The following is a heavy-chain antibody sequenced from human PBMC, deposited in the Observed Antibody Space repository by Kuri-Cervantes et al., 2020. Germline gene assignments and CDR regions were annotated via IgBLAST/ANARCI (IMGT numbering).Heavy chain of an antibody. CDR3: ARLPYSSAWHPLYYFDY. D-gene: IGHD6-19*01. J-gene: IGHJ4*02. CDR1: GYTFTSYG. V-gene: IGHV1-18*01. CDR2: ISAYNGNT. Sequence: ASVKVSCKASGYTFTSYGISWVRQAPGQGLEWMGWISAYNGNTNYAQKLQGRVTMTTDTSTSTAYMELRSLRSDDTAVYYCARLPYSSAWHPLYYFDYWGQGTLVTVSS.